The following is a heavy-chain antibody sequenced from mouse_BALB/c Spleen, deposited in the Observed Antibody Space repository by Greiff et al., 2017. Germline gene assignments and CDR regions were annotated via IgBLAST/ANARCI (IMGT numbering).Heavy chain of an antibody. J-gene: IGHJ2*01. Sequence: EVKVIESGGDLVKPGGSLKLSCAASGFTFSSYGMSWVRQTPDKRLEWVATISSGGSYTYYPDSVKGRFTISRDNAKNTLYLQMSSLKSEDTAMYYCARRDRYDVPFDYWGQGTTLTVSS. CDR1: GFTFSSYG. CDR3: ARRDRYDVPFDY. D-gene: IGHD2-14*01. V-gene: IGHV5-6*02. CDR2: ISSGGSYT.